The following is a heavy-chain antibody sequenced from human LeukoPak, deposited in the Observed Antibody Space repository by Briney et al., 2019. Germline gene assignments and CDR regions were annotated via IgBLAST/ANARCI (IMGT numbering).Heavy chain of an antibody. J-gene: IGHJ6*02. V-gene: IGHV3-7*01. CDR3: ARGFDSYNGMDV. Sequence: GGSLRLSCAASGFTLSIYWMTWVRQAPGKGLEWAANIKEDGSEKYYVDSVKGRFTISRDHAKNSLYLQMNSLRVDDTAVYFCARGFDSYNGMDVWGQGTTVTVSS. D-gene: IGHD3-9*01. CDR2: IKEDGSEK. CDR1: GFTLSIYW.